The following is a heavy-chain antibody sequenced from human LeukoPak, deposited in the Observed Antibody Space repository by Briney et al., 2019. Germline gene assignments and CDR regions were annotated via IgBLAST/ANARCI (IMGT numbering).Heavy chain of an antibody. J-gene: IGHJ3*01. D-gene: IGHD2-2*01. CDR2: ISGYNGKI. V-gene: IGHV1-18*01. CDR1: GYTFTSYG. CDR3: ARRFCSSVSCYDDDAFDV. Sequence: ASVKVSCKASGYTFTSYGISWVRQAPGQGLEWMGWISGYNGKINYAQKFQGRVTMTTDTSTSTAYLELRSLTSGDTAVYYCARRFCSSVSCYDDDAFDVWGQGTLVTVSS.